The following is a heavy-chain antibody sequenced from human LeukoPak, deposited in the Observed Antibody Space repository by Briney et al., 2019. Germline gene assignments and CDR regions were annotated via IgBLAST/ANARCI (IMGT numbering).Heavy chain of an antibody. V-gene: IGHV1-46*01. Sequence: ASVKVSCKASGYTFTSYGISWVRQAPGQGLEWMGIINPSGGSTSYAQKFQGRVTMTRDTSTSTVYMELSSLRSEDTAVYYCARALWDNWNLGYWGQGTLVTVSS. CDR2: INPSGGST. CDR1: GYTFTSYG. D-gene: IGHD1-7*01. J-gene: IGHJ4*02. CDR3: ARALWDNWNLGY.